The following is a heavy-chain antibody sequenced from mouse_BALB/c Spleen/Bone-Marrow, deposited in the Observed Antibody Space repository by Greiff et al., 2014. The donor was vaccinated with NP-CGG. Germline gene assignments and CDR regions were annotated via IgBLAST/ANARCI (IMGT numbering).Heavy chain of an antibody. CDR3: VRGDYFTMDY. CDR2: IRNKRNNYAT. CDR1: GFTFNPYA. Sequence: EVHLVESGGGLVQPKGSLKLSCAASGFTFNPYAMNWVRQAPGKGLEWVARIRNKRNNYATFYADSLKGRFTISRDDSQSMLYLQMNNLKTEDTAMYYCVRGDYFTMDYWGQGTSVTVSS. J-gene: IGHJ4*01. V-gene: IGHV10-1*02.